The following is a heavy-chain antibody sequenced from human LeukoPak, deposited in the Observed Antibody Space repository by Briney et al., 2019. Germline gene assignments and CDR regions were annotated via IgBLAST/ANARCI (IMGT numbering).Heavy chain of an antibody. CDR1: GGSSSSYY. D-gene: IGHD1-26*01. CDR3: ARDGRGWELRSAFDI. V-gene: IGHV4-4*07. CDR2: IYTSGST. J-gene: IGHJ3*02. Sequence: SETLSLTCTVSGGSSSSYYWSWIRQPPGKGLEWIGRIYTSGSTNYNPSLKSRVTMSVDTSKNQFSLKLSSVTAADTAVYYCARDGRGWELRSAFDIWGQGTMVTVSS.